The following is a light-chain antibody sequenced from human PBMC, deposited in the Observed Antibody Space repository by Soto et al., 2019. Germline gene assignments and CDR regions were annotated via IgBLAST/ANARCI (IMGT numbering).Light chain of an antibody. Sequence: DIQMTQSPATLSGSVGDRVTITCRASQTISSWLAWYQQKPGKAPKLLIYKASTLKSGVPSRFSGSGSGTDFTLTISSLQPEDVATYYCQKYGSAPTFGPGTKVDIK. V-gene: IGKV1-5*03. J-gene: IGKJ1*01. CDR3: QKYGSAPT. CDR2: KAS. CDR1: QTISSW.